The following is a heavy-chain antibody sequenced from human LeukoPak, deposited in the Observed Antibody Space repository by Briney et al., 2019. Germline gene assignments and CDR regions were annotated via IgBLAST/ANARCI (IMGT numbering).Heavy chain of an antibody. CDR2: IYYSGST. V-gene: IGHV4-59*01. D-gene: IGHD6-19*01. Sequence: PSGTLSLTCTVSDEVITSNNWWSWVRQPPGKGLEWIGYIYYSGSTNYNPSLKSRVTISVDTSKNQFSLKLSSVTAADTAVYYCARVDYSSGWFGLFDYWGQGTLVTVSS. J-gene: IGHJ4*02. CDR3: ARVDYSSGWFGLFDY. CDR1: DEVITSNNW.